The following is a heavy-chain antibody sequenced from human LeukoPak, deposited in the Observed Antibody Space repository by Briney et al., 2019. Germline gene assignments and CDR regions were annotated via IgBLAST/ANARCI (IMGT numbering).Heavy chain of an antibody. CDR3: AKDYGDCYACYYGMDV. V-gene: IGHV3-23*01. Sequence: GGSLRLSCAASGFTVSSNYMSWVRQAPGKGLEWVSAISGSGGSTYYADSVKGRFTISRDNSKNTLYLQMNSLRAEDTAVYYCAKDYGDCYACYYGMDVWGQGTTVTVSS. CDR1: GFTVSSNY. D-gene: IGHD2-21*02. CDR2: ISGSGGST. J-gene: IGHJ6*02.